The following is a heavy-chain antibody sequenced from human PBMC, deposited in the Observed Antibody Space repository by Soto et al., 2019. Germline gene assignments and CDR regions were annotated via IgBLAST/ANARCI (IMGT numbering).Heavy chain of an antibody. V-gene: IGHV3-30*18. CDR2: ISYDGSNH. J-gene: IGHJ6*02. CDR1: GFIFSSFG. CDR3: AKDRWRVECSSPTSCCDYHKGMDV. D-gene: IGHD2-2*01. Sequence: QVQLVESGGGVVQPGRSLRLSCAASGFIFSSFGIHWVRQAPGMGLEWVAVISYDGSNHYYAESVTGRFTISRDNSRNTVYLQTNSVRGDDAAIYYCAKDRWRVECSSPTSCCDYHKGMDVWGQGTTVSVSS.